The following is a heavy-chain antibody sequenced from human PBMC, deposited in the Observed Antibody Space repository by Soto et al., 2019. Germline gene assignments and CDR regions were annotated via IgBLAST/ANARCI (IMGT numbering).Heavy chain of an antibody. J-gene: IGHJ6*03. CDR2: ISSNGGST. CDR1: GFTFSSYA. Sequence: PGGSLRLSCAASGFTFSSYAMHWVRQAPGKGLEYVSAISSNGGSTYYANSVKGRFTISRDNSKNTLYLQMGSLRAEDMAVYYCAREEYSGYQGYYYMDVWGKGTTVTVSS. V-gene: IGHV3-64*01. CDR3: AREEYSGYQGYYYMDV. D-gene: IGHD5-12*01.